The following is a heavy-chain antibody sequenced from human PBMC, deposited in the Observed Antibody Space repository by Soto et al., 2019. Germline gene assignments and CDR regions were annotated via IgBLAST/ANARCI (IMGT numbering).Heavy chain of an antibody. CDR2: ISSSGSTT. CDR3: ARVGDFWSSYFDY. Sequence: GGSLRLSCAASGFTFSSYEMNWVRQAPGKGLEWVSYISSSGSTTYYADSVKGRFTISRDNAKNSLYLQMKSLRAEDTAVYYCARVGDFWSSYFDYWGQGTLVTVS. J-gene: IGHJ4*02. D-gene: IGHD3-3*01. CDR1: GFTFSSYE. V-gene: IGHV3-48*03.